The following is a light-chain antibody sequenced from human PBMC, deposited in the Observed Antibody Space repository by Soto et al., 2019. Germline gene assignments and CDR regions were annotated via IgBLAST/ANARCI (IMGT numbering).Light chain of an antibody. CDR3: ISYTSSSTWV. CDR1: SSDVGGYNY. V-gene: IGLV2-14*01. J-gene: IGLJ3*02. Sequence: QSVLTQPASVSGSPGQSITISCTGTSSDVGGYNYVSWYQQHPGTAPKLMIYEVSNRPSGVSDRFSGSRSGNTASLTISGLQAEDESDYYCISYTSSSTWVFGGGTKPPS. CDR2: EVS.